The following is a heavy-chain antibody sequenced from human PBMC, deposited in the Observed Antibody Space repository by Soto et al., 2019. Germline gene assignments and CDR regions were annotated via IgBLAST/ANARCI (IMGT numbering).Heavy chain of an antibody. CDR1: GYTFSGYY. J-gene: IGHJ6*02. D-gene: IGHD1-7*01. CDR3: ARDQERELDYGMDV. Sequence: ASVKVSCKAAGYTFSGYYLHWVRQAPGQGLEWMGWVNPNSGDTKYAQKFQGRVTMTRDTSISAAYMEMSRLRPDDTAVYYCARDQERELDYGMDVWGQGTTVTVSS. CDR2: VNPNSGDT. V-gene: IGHV1-2*02.